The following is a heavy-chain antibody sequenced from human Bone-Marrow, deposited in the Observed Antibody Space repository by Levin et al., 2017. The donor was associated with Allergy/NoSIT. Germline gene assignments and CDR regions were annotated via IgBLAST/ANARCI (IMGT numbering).Heavy chain of an antibody. D-gene: IGHD6-19*01. J-gene: IGHJ6*02. V-gene: IGHV3-21*01. CDR1: GFTFSSYS. Sequence: GGSLRLSCAASGFTFSSYSMNWVRQAPGKGLEWVSSISSSSSYIYYADSVKGRFTISRDNAKNSLYLQMNSLRAEDTAVYYCARDGIVVASVYYYYGMDVWGQGTTVTVSS. CDR2: ISSSSSYI. CDR3: ARDGIVVASVYYYYGMDV.